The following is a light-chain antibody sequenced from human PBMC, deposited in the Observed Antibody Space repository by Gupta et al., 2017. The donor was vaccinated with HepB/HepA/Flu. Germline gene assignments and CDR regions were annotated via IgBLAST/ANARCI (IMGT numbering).Light chain of an antibody. CDR2: ATS. V-gene: IGKV1-39*01. J-gene: IGKJ4*01. CDR3: QQNARTPPLP. CDR1: QYINNY. Sequence: DIQMTQSPSSLSASVGDRVTISCRASQYINNYLNWYQQKPGKAPKLLIYATSSLQTGVPSRFSGSGSETDFTLTISSLQPEDFATYYCQQNARTPPLPFGRGTTVDIK.